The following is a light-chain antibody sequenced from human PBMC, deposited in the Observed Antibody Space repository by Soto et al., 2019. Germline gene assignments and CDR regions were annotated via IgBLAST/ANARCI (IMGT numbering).Light chain of an antibody. CDR2: GAS. Sequence: DIQMPQCPYSLSESVVDKVSFTCQPSHSIYTYLNWYQQKPGKAPKLLIYGASTLQSGVPLRFSGSGSGTEFTLTISSLEPEDFATYYCQESYSALWGTCGQGTMVDI. CDR3: QESYSALWGT. J-gene: IGKJ1*01. CDR1: HSIYTY. V-gene: IGKV1-39*01.